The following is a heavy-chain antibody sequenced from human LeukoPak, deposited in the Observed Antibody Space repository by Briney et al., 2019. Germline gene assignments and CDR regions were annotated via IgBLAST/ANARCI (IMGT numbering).Heavy chain of an antibody. J-gene: IGHJ4*02. CDR3: ARFNPAAGSFCFDY. V-gene: IGHV4-39*01. CDR2: IYYSGST. Sequence: SETLSLTCTVSGGSISSSSYYWGWIRQPPGKGLEWIVNIYYSGSTYYNPSLKSRVTISVDTSKKQFSLKLSSVTAADTAVFYCARFNPAAGSFCFDYWGQGTLVTVSS. D-gene: IGHD6-13*01. CDR1: GGSISSSSYY.